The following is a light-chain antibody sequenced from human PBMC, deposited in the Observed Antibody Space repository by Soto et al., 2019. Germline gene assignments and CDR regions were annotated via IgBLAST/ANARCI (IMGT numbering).Light chain of an antibody. J-gene: IGKJ1*01. CDR3: QQYNSYLWT. V-gene: IGKV1-16*01. Sequence: DIQMTQSPSSLSASVGYRVIITCRASQGISNDLACFQQKPGKAPKSLIYGTSSLQSGVPSRFSGSGSGTEFNLTISNLQPEDFATYYCQQYNSYLWTFGQGTKVDIK. CDR2: GTS. CDR1: QGISND.